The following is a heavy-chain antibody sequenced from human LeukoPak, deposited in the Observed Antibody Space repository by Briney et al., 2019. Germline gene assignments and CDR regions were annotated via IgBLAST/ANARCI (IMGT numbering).Heavy chain of an antibody. D-gene: IGHD3-22*01. CDR3: ARDYPHYYYDSSGYSYYFDY. CDR1: GGTFSSYA. CDR2: IIPIFGTA. V-gene: IGHV1-69*13. Sequence: SVKVSCKSSGGTFSSYAISWVRQAPGQGLEWMGGIIPIFGTANYAQKFQGRVTITADESTSTAYMELSSLRSEDTAVYYCARDYPHYYYDSSGYSYYFDYWGQGTLVTVSS. J-gene: IGHJ4*02.